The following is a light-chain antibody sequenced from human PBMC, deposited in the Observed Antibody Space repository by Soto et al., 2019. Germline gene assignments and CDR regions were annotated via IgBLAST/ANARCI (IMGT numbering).Light chain of an antibody. CDR2: EVS. J-gene: IGLJ1*01. Sequence: QSVLTQPASVSASPGQSIFISCTGTSEDIGAYDYVSWYQQHPGKAPKLMIYEVSSRPSGVSSRFSGSKSGNTASLTISGLQAEDEADYYCSSYASSSTLFGTGTNVTVL. CDR3: SSYASSSTL. V-gene: IGLV2-14*01. CDR1: SEDIGAYDY.